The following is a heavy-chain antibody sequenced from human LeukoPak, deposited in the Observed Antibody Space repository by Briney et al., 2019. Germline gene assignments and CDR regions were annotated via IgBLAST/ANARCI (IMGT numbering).Heavy chain of an antibody. Sequence: GASVKVSCKASGYTFTDHYMHWIRQAPGQGLEWMGRINPNSGGTNFAQKFQGRVTMTRDMSISIAYVELDSLTSDDTAIYYCARGPVTPIQNWFDPWGQGTLVTVSS. J-gene: IGHJ5*02. CDR3: ARGPVTPIQNWFDP. CDR2: INPNSGGT. CDR1: GYTFTDHY. D-gene: IGHD4-17*01. V-gene: IGHV1-2*06.